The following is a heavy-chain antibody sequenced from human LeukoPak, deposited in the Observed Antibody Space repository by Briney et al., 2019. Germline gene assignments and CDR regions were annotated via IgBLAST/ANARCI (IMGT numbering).Heavy chain of an antibody. CDR1: GFTFSSYG. Sequence: GGSLRLSCAASGFTFSSYGMHWVREAPGKGLEWVAFIRYDGSNKYYADSVKGRFTISRDNSKNTLYLQMNSLRADDMAVYYCAKDHNSGSLPGYWGQGTLVTVSS. CDR2: IRYDGSNK. J-gene: IGHJ4*02. V-gene: IGHV3-30*02. D-gene: IGHD1-26*01. CDR3: AKDHNSGSLPGY.